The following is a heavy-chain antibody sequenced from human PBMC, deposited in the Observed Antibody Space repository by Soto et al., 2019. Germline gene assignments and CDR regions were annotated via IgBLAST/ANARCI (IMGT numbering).Heavy chain of an antibody. CDR3: ARAFVTEYYFDY. J-gene: IGHJ4*01. Sequence: CGAAEVNSGGYNRHRIRKAPGKGLEWVSSVSSSSTYIYYADSLKGRFTISRDNAKNSLYLQMNSLRAEDTAVYYCARAFVTEYYFDYWGLGTLVTVSS. CDR2: VSSSSTYI. D-gene: IGHD3-16*02. CDR1: EVNSGGYN. V-gene: IGHV3-21*01.